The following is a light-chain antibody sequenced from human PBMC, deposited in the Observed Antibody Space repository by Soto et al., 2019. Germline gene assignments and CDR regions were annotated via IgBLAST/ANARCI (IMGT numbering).Light chain of an antibody. CDR1: QSVSNDY. V-gene: IGKV3-20*01. CDR3: QQYGNSPPGT. Sequence: EMVLTQFPCTLSLSQGDRATLSCRASQSVSNDYVAWVQQKPGQTPRLLIYSVSSRATGIPDRFSGSGSGTDFTLTISRLEPEDFAVYFCQQYGNSPPGTFGQGTRLEIK. CDR2: SVS. J-gene: IGKJ5*01.